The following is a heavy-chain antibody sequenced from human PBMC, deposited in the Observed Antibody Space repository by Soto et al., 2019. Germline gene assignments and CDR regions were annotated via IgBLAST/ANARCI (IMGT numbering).Heavy chain of an antibody. D-gene: IGHD3-3*01. Sequence: SETLSLTCAVYGGSFSGYYWSWIRQPLGKGLEWIGEINHSGGTNYNPSLKSRVTISVDTSKNQFSLKLSSVTAADTAVYYCARGRSPYYDFWSGYFYWGQGTLVTVSS. CDR3: ARGRSPYYDFWSGYFY. CDR2: INHSGGT. V-gene: IGHV4-34*01. CDR1: GGSFSGYY. J-gene: IGHJ4*02.